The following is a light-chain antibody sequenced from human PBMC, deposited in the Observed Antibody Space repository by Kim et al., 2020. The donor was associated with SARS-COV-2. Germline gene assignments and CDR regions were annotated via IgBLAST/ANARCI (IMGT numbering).Light chain of an antibody. CDR2: RVS. J-gene: IGKJ4*01. V-gene: IGKV1-9*01. Sequence: ASVGDRVTITCRASQDIGHYLAWYRQKPGKAPEVLIYRVSTLQSGVPSRFSGSGSGTEFTLTISSLQAEDFTTYYCQQMDRSPLTFGGGTKVEIK. CDR1: QDIGHY. CDR3: QQMDRSPLT.